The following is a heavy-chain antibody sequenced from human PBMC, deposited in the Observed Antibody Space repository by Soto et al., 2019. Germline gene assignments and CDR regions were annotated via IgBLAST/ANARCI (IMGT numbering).Heavy chain of an antibody. CDR1: GFTFSSHA. V-gene: IGHV3-30-3*01. CDR3: ARDGGGYCSSTSCYRLAYNWFDP. CDR2: ISYDGSNK. Sequence: GGSLRLSCAASGFTFSSHAMHWVRQAPGKGLEWVAVISYDGSNKYYADSVKGRFTISRDNSKNTLYLQMNSLRAEDTAVYYCARDGGGYCSSTSCYRLAYNWFDPWGQGTLVTVSS. J-gene: IGHJ5*02. D-gene: IGHD2-2*01.